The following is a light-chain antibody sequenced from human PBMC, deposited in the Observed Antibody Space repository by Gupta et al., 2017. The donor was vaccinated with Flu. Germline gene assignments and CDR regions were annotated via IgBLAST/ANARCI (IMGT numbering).Light chain of an antibody. CDR1: QSISNC. CDR3: QHDSTYPLA. Sequence: DIQMTQSPSTLSASIGDRVTITCRASQSISNCLAWYQQKPGKAPKLLIYKASNLESGVPSTFSGSGSGTDFTLIISSLQPDDFATYYCQHDSTYPLAFGGGTKVEIK. CDR2: KAS. V-gene: IGKV1-5*03. J-gene: IGKJ4*01.